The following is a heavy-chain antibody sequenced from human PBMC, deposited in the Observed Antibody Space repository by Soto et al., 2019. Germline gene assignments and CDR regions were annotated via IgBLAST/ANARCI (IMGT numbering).Heavy chain of an antibody. Sequence: SETLSLTCTVSGGSISSSSYYWGWIRQPPGKGLEWIGSIYYSGSTYYNPSLKSRVTISVDTSKNQFSLKLSSVTAADTAVYYCVRQRMTTVTTENWYFDLWGRGTLVTVSS. V-gene: IGHV4-39*01. CDR1: GGSISSSSYY. D-gene: IGHD4-4*01. CDR3: VRQRMTTVTTENWYFDL. CDR2: IYYSGST. J-gene: IGHJ2*01.